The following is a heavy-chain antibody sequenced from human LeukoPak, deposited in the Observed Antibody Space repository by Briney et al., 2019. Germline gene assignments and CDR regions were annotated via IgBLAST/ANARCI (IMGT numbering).Heavy chain of an antibody. J-gene: IGHJ4*02. CDR1: GFTFSSYS. V-gene: IGHV3-48*01. D-gene: IGHD6-6*01. CDR3: ARPLEYSSSSPFDY. Sequence: GGSLRLSCAASGFTFSSYSMNWVRQAPGKGLEWVSYISSSSSTIYYADSVKGRFTISRDNAKNSLYLQMNSLRAEDTAVYYCARPLEYSSSSPFDYWGQGTLVTVSS. CDR2: ISSSSSTI.